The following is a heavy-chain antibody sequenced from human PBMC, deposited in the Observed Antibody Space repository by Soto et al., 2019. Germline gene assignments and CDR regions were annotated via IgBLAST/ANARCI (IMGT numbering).Heavy chain of an antibody. J-gene: IGHJ5*02. CDR1: GFTFRNAS. V-gene: IGHV3-15*01. CDR2: IKSKFDGGTT. CDR3: GTGNP. Sequence: EVQLVESGGGLVKPGGSLRLSCATSGFTFRNASMSWVRQAPGKGLQWVGLIKSKFDGGTTVYAAPVRGRFSISRDDSKSILYLQMNSLKTEDTGIYFCGTGNPWGQGTLVTVSS.